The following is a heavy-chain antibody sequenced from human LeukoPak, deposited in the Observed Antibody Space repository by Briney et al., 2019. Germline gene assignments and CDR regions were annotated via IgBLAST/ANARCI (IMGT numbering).Heavy chain of an antibody. Sequence: PGGSLRLSCAASGFTFSSYSMNWVRQAPGKGLEWVSFISSISSYIYYADSVKGRFTISRENAKTSLYLQMNSLRAEDTAVYYCARGEYGSGSYHIDYWGQGTLVTVSS. J-gene: IGHJ4*02. CDR2: ISSISSYI. V-gene: IGHV3-21*01. D-gene: IGHD3-10*01. CDR1: GFTFSSYS. CDR3: ARGEYGSGSYHIDY.